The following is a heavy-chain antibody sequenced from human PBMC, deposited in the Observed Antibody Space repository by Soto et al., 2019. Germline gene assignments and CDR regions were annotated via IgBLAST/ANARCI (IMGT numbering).Heavy chain of an antibody. D-gene: IGHD6-19*01. Sequence: SETLSLTCTVSGGSISSYYWSWIRQPPGKGLEWIGYIYYSGSTNYNPSLKSRVTISVDTSKNQFSLKLSSVTAADTAVYYCASRIRLYSSGWYYFDYWGQGTLVTV. CDR3: ASRIRLYSSGWYYFDY. CDR2: IYYSGST. J-gene: IGHJ4*02. V-gene: IGHV4-59*01. CDR1: GGSISSYY.